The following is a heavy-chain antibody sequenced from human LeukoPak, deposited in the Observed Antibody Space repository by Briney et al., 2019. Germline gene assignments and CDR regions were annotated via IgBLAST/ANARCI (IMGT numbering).Heavy chain of an antibody. J-gene: IGHJ4*02. V-gene: IGHV3-23*01. D-gene: IGHD4-17*01. CDR3: AKGDYGDYEGY. CDR1: GFTSSSYA. Sequence: GGSLRLSCAASGFTSSSYAMSWVRQAPGKGLEWVSAISGSGGSTYYADSVKGRFTISRDNSKNMLYLQMNSLRAEDTAVYYCAKGDYGDYEGYWGQGTLVTVSS. CDR2: ISGSGGST.